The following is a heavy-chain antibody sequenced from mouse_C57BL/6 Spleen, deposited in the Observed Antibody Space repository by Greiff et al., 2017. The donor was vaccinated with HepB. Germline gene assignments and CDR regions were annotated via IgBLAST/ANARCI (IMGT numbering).Heavy chain of an antibody. D-gene: IGHD1-1*01. Sequence: EVQLQQSGPELVKPGASVKISCKASGYTFTDYYMNWVKQSHGKSLEWIGDINPNNGGTSYNQKFKGKATLTVDKSSSTAYMELRSLTSEDSAVYDCARRGYYYGSTEAWFAYWGQGTLVTVSA. CDR2: INPNNGGT. CDR3: ARRGYYYGSTEAWFAY. J-gene: IGHJ3*01. CDR1: GYTFTDYY. V-gene: IGHV1-26*01.